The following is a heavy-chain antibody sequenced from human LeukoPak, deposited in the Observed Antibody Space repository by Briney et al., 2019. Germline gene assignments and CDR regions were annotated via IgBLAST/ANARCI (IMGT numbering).Heavy chain of an antibody. CDR2: IHDSGST. CDR3: ARLDAAAGRYLQFFY. J-gene: IGHJ4*02. Sequence: SETLSLTCTVSGGSISNYYWSWIRQSPEKGLEWIGYIHDSGSTNYNPSLKSRVTISVDTSKNQFSLKLSSATAADTAVYYCARLDAAAGRYLQFFYWGQGTLVTVSS. V-gene: IGHV4-59*08. D-gene: IGHD5-24*01. CDR1: GGSISNYY.